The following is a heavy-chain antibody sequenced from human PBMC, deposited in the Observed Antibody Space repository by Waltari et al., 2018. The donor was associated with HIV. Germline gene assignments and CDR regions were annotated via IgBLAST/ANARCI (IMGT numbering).Heavy chain of an antibody. D-gene: IGHD6-6*01. Sequence: QVQLVQSGAEVKKPGGSVKVSCKASGYTFHGYDMPWVGQAPGQGLEWMGWINPNSGGTNYAQKFQGWVTMTRDTSISTAYMELSRLRSDDTAVYYCARSIAAPNWFDPWGQGTLVTVSS. V-gene: IGHV1-2*04. J-gene: IGHJ5*02. CDR2: INPNSGGT. CDR3: ARSIAAPNWFDP. CDR1: GYTFHGYD.